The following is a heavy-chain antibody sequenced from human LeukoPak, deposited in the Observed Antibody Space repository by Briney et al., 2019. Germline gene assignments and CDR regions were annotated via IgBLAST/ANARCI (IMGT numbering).Heavy chain of an antibody. CDR2: FSGSVDTT. CDR3: AKAAAGTCSGARCYYFDS. J-gene: IGHJ4*02. V-gene: IGHV3-23*01. CDR1: GFTLTTYA. Sequence: AGGSLRLSCAASGFTLTTYAMSWVRQTPGKGLEWVSTFSGSVDTTYHADSVKGRFTISRDNSKNTVYLQMNSLRAEDTAVYYCAKAAAGTCSGARCYYFDSWGQGTPVTVSS. D-gene: IGHD2-15*01.